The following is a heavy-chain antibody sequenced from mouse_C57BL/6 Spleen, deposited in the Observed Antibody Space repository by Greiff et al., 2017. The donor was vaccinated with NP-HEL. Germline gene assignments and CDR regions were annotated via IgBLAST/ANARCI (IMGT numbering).Heavy chain of an antibody. CDR3: AREAQATGFAY. CDR1: GYAFTNYL. CDR2: INPGSGGT. V-gene: IGHV1-54*01. Sequence: QVHVKQSGAELVRPGTSVKVSCKASGYAFTNYLIEWVKQRPGQGLEWIGVINPGSGGTNYNEKFKGKATLTADKSSSTAYMQLSSLTSEDSAVYFCAREAQATGFAYWGQGTLVTVSA. D-gene: IGHD3-2*02. J-gene: IGHJ3*01.